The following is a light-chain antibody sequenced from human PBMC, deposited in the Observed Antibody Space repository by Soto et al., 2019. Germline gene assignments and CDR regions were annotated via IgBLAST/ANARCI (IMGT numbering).Light chain of an antibody. CDR2: GAS. CDR1: QSVSSSY. V-gene: IGKV3-20*01. Sequence: EIVLTQSPGTLSLSPGERATLSCRASQSVSSSYLAWYQQKPGQAPRLLIYGASSRATGIPDRFSGSGSGTDFTVTISRLEPEDFAVYYCQQYVNSPYTFGQGTKLEIK. J-gene: IGKJ2*01. CDR3: QQYVNSPYT.